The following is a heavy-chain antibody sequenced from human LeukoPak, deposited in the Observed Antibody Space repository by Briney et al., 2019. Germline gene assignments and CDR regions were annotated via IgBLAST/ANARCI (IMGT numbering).Heavy chain of an antibody. V-gene: IGHV4-59*01. CDR3: ARGVYSSSWPFDY. J-gene: IGHJ4*02. CDR1: GGSISSYY. D-gene: IGHD6-13*01. CDR2: IYYSGST. Sequence: SATLSLTCTVSGGSISSYYWSWIRPPPGKGLEWIGYIYYSGSTNYNPSLKSRVTISVDTSKNQFSLKLSSVTAADTAVYYCARGVYSSSWPFDYWGQGTLVTVSS.